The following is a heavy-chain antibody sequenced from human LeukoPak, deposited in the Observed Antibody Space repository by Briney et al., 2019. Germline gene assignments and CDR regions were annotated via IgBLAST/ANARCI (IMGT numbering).Heavy chain of an antibody. Sequence: GGSLRLSCAASEFTFSNYAMSWVRQAPGKGLEWVSVISSSGGSTYYADSVKGRFTISRDNSKNTLYLQMNSLRAEDTAVYYCARNVVVTATYFDYWGQGTLVTVSS. CDR2: ISSSGGST. J-gene: IGHJ4*02. CDR1: EFTFSNYA. V-gene: IGHV3-23*01. CDR3: ARNVVVTATYFDY. D-gene: IGHD2-21*02.